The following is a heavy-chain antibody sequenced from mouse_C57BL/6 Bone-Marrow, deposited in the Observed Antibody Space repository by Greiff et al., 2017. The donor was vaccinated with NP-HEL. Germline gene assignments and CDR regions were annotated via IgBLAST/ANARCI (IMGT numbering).Heavy chain of an antibody. Sequence: VQLQESGPELVKPGASVKISCKASGYAFSSSWMNWVKQRPGKGLEWIGRIYPGDGDTNYNGKFKGKATLTADKSSSTAYMQLSSLTSEDSAVFFCADYDGAYWGQGTLVTVSA. J-gene: IGHJ3*01. CDR2: IYPGDGDT. D-gene: IGHD2-4*01. CDR3: ADYDGAY. CDR1: GYAFSSSW. V-gene: IGHV1-82*01.